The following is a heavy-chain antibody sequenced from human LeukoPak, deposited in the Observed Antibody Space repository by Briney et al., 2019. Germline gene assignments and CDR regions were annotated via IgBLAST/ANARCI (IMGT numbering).Heavy chain of an antibody. CDR2: IYYSGST. Sequence: SETLSLTCTVSGGSISSGGYYWSWIRQHPGKGLEWIGYIYYSGSTYYNPSLKSRVTISVDTSKNQFSLKLSSVTVADTAVYYCAREARVGASYYFDYWGQGTLVTVSS. J-gene: IGHJ4*02. CDR3: AREARVGASYYFDY. CDR1: GGSISSGGYY. D-gene: IGHD1-26*01. V-gene: IGHV4-31*03.